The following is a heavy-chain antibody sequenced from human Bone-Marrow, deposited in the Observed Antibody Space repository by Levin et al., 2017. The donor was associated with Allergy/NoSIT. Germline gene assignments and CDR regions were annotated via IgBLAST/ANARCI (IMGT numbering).Heavy chain of an antibody. Sequence: PGGSLRLSCKASGGTFSSYTISWVRQAPGQGLEWMGRIIPILGIANYAQKFQGRVTITADKSTSTAYMELSSLRSEDTAVYYCARVSLGSGYYTGDWFDPWGQGTLVTISS. J-gene: IGHJ5*02. CDR3: ARVSLGSGYYTGDWFDP. V-gene: IGHV1-69*02. CDR1: GGTFSSYT. CDR2: IIPILGIA. D-gene: IGHD3-3*01.